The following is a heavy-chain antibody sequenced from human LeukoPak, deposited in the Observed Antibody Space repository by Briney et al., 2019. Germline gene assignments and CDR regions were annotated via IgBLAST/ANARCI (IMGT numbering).Heavy chain of an antibody. CDR3: ARMGGDY. CDR1: GGSFSGYY. D-gene: IGHD3-16*01. J-gene: IGHJ4*02. V-gene: IGHV4-34*01. CDR2: INHSGST. Sequence: KPSETLSLTCAVYGGSFSGYYWSWIRQPPGKGLEWIGEINHSGSTNYNPSLKSRVTISVDTSKNQFSLRLSSVTAADTAVYYCARMGGDYWGQGALVTVSS.